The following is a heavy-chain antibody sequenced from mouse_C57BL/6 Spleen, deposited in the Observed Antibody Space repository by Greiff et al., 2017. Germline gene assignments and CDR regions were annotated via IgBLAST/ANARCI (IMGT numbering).Heavy chain of an antibody. CDR3: AREGIYYGNYGGY. Sequence: VQLQQPGAELVRPGTSVKLSCKASGYTFTSYWMHWVKQRPGQGLEWIGVIDPSDSYTNYNQKFKGKATLTVDTSSSTAYMQLSSLTSEDSAVYYCAREGIYYGNYGGYWGQGTTLTVSS. CDR2: IDPSDSYT. J-gene: IGHJ2*01. D-gene: IGHD2-1*01. CDR1: GYTFTSYW. V-gene: IGHV1-59*01.